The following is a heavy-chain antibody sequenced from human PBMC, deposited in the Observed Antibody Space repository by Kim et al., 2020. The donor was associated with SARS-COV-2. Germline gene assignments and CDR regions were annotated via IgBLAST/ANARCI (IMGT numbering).Heavy chain of an antibody. D-gene: IGHD3-16*01. J-gene: IGHJ5*02. Sequence: GGSLRLSCAASGFIFSDYEMNWVRQAPGKGLEWVSFISNTCNTRDYSDAVKGRFTISRDNAKNSLFLQMNSLGVEDTAVYYCANSPGDYYDLGCSWGQGTLVTVSS. V-gene: IGHV3-48*03. CDR3: ANSPGDYYDLGCS. CDR1: GFIFSDYE. CDR2: ISNTCNTR.